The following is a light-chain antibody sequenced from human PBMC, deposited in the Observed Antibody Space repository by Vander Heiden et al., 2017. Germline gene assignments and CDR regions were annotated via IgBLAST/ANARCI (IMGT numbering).Light chain of an antibody. CDR3: QLSYSTPHT. Sequence: DIQMTQSPSSLSASVGDRVTITCRASQSISSYLNWYQQKPGKAPKLLIYAASSLQSGVPSRFSGSASGTDFTLTISSLQPEDFATYYCQLSYSTPHTFGQGTRVEIK. V-gene: IGKV1-39*01. CDR1: QSISSY. J-gene: IGKJ1*01. CDR2: AAS.